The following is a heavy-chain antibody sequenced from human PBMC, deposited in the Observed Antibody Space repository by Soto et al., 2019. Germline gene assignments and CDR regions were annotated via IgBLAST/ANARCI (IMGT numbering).Heavy chain of an antibody. CDR3: AKDRLAGNFEY. Sequence: GGALRLSCSASGFTFNNYAMNWVRQAPGMGLEWVATISNTGGGTYYADSVKGRFTISRDNSKNTLYLQMSSLRVEDTAVYYCAKDRLAGNFEYWGQGTQVTVSS. V-gene: IGHV3-23*01. CDR2: ISNTGGGT. J-gene: IGHJ4*02. CDR1: GFTFNNYA.